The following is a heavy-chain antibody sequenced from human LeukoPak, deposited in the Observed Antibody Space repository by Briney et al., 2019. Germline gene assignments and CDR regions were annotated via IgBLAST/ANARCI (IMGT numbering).Heavy chain of an antibody. D-gene: IGHD3-22*01. V-gene: IGHV1-24*01. CDR1: GYTLTELS. CDR3: AAKTYYYDSSGSALGWFDP. Sequence: ASVKVSCKVSGYTLTELSMHWVRQAPGKGLEWMGGFDPEDGETIYAQKFQGRVTMTEDTSTDTAYMELSSLRSEDTAVYYCAAKTYYYDSSGSALGWFDPWGQGTLVTVSS. CDR2: FDPEDGET. J-gene: IGHJ5*02.